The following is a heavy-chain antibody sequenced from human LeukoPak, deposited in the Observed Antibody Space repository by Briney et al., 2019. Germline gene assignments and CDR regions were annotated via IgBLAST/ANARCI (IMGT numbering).Heavy chain of an antibody. V-gene: IGHV1-2*02. CDR2: INPNSGGT. CDR1: GYNLTGYY. Sequence: AAVKVSCKASGYNLTGYYMHWVRQAPGQGLEWMGWINPNSGGTNYAQKFQGRVTMTRDTSISTAYMELSRLRSDDTAVYYCARDPPGHDYGDPWGQGTLVTVSS. CDR3: ARDPPGHDYGDP. D-gene: IGHD4-17*01. J-gene: IGHJ5*02.